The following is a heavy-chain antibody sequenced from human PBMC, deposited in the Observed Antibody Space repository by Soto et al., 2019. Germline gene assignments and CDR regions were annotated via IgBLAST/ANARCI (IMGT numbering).Heavy chain of an antibody. CDR1: GFTFSSYG. V-gene: IGHV3-33*01. D-gene: IGHD3-3*01. Sequence: TLRLSCAASGFTFSSYGMHWVRQAPGKGLEWVAVIWYDGSNKYYADSVKGRFTISRDNSKNTLYLQMNSLRAEDTAVYYCAGVYDFWSALYGMDVWGQGTTVTVSS. CDR2: IWYDGSNK. J-gene: IGHJ6*02. CDR3: AGVYDFWSALYGMDV.